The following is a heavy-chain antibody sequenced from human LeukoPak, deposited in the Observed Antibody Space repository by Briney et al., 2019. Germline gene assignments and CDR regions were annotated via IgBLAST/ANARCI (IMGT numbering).Heavy chain of an antibody. CDR2: ISSSSSYI. Sequence: GGSLRLSCAASGFTFSSYSMNWVRQAPGKGLEWVSSISSSSSYIYYADSVKGRFTISRDNAKNSLYLQMNSLRAEDTAVYYCARDSTTTVTTSDYWGQGTLVTVSS. J-gene: IGHJ4*02. V-gene: IGHV3-21*01. CDR1: GFTFSSYS. CDR3: ARDSTTTVTTSDY. D-gene: IGHD4-17*01.